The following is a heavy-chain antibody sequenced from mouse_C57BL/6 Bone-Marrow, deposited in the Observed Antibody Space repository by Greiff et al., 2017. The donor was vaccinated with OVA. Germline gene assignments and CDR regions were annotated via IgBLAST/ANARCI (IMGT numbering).Heavy chain of an antibody. CDR1: GFTFSSYT. Sequence: EVKLVESGGGLVKPGGSLKLSCAASGFTFSSYTMSWVRQTPEKRLEWVATISGGGGNTYYPDSVKGRFTISRDNAKNTLYLQMSSLRSEDTALYYCARHYYYGSSYPAWFAYWGQGTLVTVSA. CDR2: ISGGGGNT. V-gene: IGHV5-9*01. CDR3: ARHYYYGSSYPAWFAY. D-gene: IGHD1-1*01. J-gene: IGHJ3*01.